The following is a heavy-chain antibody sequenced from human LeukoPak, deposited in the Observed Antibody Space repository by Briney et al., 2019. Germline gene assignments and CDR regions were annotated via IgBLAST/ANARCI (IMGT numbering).Heavy chain of an antibody. V-gene: IGHV3-30*02. CDR3: AKVYDYGDRDAFDL. Sequence: PGGSLRLSCGASGFTFSTYGMHWGRQAPGKGLEWVAFIRYVGRNKYYADSVKGRFTISRDNSKNTLYLQMNSLRAEDTAVYYCAKVYDYGDRDAFDLWGQGTMVTVSS. CDR1: GFTFSTYG. CDR2: IRYVGRNK. J-gene: IGHJ3*01. D-gene: IGHD4-17*01.